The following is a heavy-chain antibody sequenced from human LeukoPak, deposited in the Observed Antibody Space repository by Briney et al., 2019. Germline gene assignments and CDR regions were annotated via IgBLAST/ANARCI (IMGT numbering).Heavy chain of an antibody. CDR1: GFTFSHFW. V-gene: IGHV3-7*01. D-gene: IGHD2-15*01. CDR3: ARENGYCSGSDCYSYFDS. J-gene: IGHJ4*02. Sequence: GGSLRLSCAGSGFTFSHFWMSWVRQAPGKGLEWVAYIKKTGIETCYLDSVKGRFTITRDNNRNSLFLQMYSLRAEDTAVYFCARENGYCSGSDCYSYFDSWGQGTLVTVSS. CDR2: IKKTGIET.